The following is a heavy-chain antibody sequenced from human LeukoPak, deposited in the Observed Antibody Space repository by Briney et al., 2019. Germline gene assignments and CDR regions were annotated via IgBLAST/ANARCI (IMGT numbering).Heavy chain of an antibody. CDR2: ISYDGSNK. V-gene: IGHV3-30*04. J-gene: IGHJ4*02. D-gene: IGHD6-19*01. Sequence: GRSLRLSCAASGFTFSSYAMHWVRQAPGKGLEWVAVISYDGSNKYYADSVKGRFTISRDNSKYTLYLQMNSLRAEDTAVYYCARDLYGSSGWYNVLDYWGQGTLVTVSS. CDR3: ARDLYGSSGWYNVLDY. CDR1: GFTFSSYA.